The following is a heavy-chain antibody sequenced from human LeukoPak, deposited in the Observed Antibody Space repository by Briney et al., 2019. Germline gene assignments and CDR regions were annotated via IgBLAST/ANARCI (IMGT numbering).Heavy chain of an antibody. CDR2: IYPGDSDT. V-gene: IGHV5-51*01. J-gene: IGHJ5*02. CDR3: ARLNTPSLVEAPGSWFDP. D-gene: IGHD1-26*01. CDR1: GYSFTSYW. Sequence: GESLKISCKGSGYSFTSYWIGWVRQMPGKGLEWMGIIYPGDSDTRYSPSFQGQVTISADKSISTAYLQWSSLKASDTAMYYCARLNTPSLVEAPGSWFDPWGQGTLVTVSS.